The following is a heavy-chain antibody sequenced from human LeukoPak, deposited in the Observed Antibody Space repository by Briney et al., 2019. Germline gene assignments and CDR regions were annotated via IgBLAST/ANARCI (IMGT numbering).Heavy chain of an antibody. Sequence: PGGSLRLSCAASGFTFSSYAMHWVRQAPGKGLEYVSAISSNGGSTYYANSVKGGFTISRDNSKNTLYLQMGSLRAEDMAVYYCARSGYSYGFPCFDYWGQGTLVTVSS. V-gene: IGHV3-64*01. CDR1: GFTFSSYA. J-gene: IGHJ4*02. CDR3: ARSGYSYGFPCFDY. D-gene: IGHD5-18*01. CDR2: ISSNGGST.